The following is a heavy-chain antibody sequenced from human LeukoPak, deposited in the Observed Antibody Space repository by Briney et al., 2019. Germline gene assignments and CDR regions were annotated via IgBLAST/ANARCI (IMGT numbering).Heavy chain of an antibody. CDR2: ISSSSSYI. V-gene: IGHV3-21*01. Sequence: GGSLRLSCAASGFTFSSYSMNWVRQAPGKGLEWVSSISSSSSYIYYADSVKGRFTISRDNAKNSLYLQMNSQRAEDAAVYYCARRGTMIVVVGHYYFDYWGQGTLVTVSS. CDR1: GFTFSSYS. J-gene: IGHJ4*02. CDR3: ARRGTMIVVVGHYYFDY. D-gene: IGHD3-22*01.